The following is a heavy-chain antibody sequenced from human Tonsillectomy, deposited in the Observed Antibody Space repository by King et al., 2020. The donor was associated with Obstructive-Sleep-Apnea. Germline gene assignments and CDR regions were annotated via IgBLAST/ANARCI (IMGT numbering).Heavy chain of an antibody. D-gene: IGHD6-13*01. V-gene: IGHV3-30*18. CDR1: GFTFSRYG. CDR3: AKHIAVAGNYFDY. J-gene: IGHJ4*02. Sequence: VQLVEAGGGVVQPGRSLRLSFAASGFTFSRYGIHWVGQAPGKGGEGVGLMSYDGSDKYYAGSVKGRFAISRDNSKNTRYLQMNSLRAEDTAVYYCAKHIAVAGNYFDYWGQGTLVTVSS. CDR2: MSYDGSDK.